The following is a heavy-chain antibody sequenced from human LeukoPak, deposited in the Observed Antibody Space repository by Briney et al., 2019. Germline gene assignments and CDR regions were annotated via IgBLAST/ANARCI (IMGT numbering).Heavy chain of an antibody. CDR2: INPNSGGT. Sequence: ASVKVSCKASGYTFTGYYMHWVRQAPGQGLEWMGWINPNSGGTNYAQKFQGRVTMTRDTSISTAYMELSRLRSDGTAVYYCARNRGWQQLAHFDYWGQGTLVTVSS. CDR3: ARNRGWQQLAHFDY. D-gene: IGHD6-13*01. J-gene: IGHJ4*02. V-gene: IGHV1-2*02. CDR1: GYTFTGYY.